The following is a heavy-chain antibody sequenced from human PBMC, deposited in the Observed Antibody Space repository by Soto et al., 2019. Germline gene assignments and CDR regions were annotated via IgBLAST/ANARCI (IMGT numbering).Heavy chain of an antibody. CDR2: ISGSGGST. Sequence: GGSLSLSCAASGFTFSSYAMSWVRQAPGKGLEWVSAISGSGGSTYYADSVKGRFTISRDNSKNTLYLQMNSLRAEDTAVYYCAKGRGGLGTFDYWGQGTLVTVSS. CDR3: AKGRGGLGTFDY. D-gene: IGHD3-16*01. CDR1: GFTFSSYA. J-gene: IGHJ4*02. V-gene: IGHV3-23*01.